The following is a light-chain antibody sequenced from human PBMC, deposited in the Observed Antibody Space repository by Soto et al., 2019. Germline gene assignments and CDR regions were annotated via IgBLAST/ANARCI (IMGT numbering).Light chain of an antibody. Sequence: QSVLTQPASVSGSPGQSITISCTGTSSDFGAYNYVSWYQLYPGKAPKLIIYEVSNRPSGVSNRFSGSKSGNTASLTISGLQAEDEGDYYCSSYTTSSTVVFGGGTKVTVL. CDR3: SSYTTSSTVV. V-gene: IGLV2-14*01. J-gene: IGLJ2*01. CDR1: SSDFGAYNY. CDR2: EVS.